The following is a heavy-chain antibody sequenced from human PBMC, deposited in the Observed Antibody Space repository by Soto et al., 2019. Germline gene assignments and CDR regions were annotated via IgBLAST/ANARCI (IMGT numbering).Heavy chain of an antibody. D-gene: IGHD3-16*02. J-gene: IGHJ4*02. V-gene: IGHV3-23*01. CDR3: AKDQSLVTFGGVFVSSDY. Sequence: GGSLRLSCAASGFTFSRYAMSWVRQAPGKGLERVSAISGSGGSTYYADSVKRRFTISRDNSKYTLYPQMYSLRAEGKAVYYLAKDQSLVTFGGVFVSSDYWSQGILATVSS. CDR1: GFTFSRYA. CDR2: ISGSGGST.